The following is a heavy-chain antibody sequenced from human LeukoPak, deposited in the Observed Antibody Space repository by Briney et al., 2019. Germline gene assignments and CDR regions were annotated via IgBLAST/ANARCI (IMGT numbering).Heavy chain of an antibody. D-gene: IGHD3-9*01. CDR1: GFTFSSYA. CDR3: ARDFDLYYDILTGPSRGMDV. J-gene: IGHJ6*02. V-gene: IGHV3-30-3*01. CDR2: ISYDGSNK. Sequence: GRSLRLSCAASGFTFSSYAMHWVRQAPGKGLEWVAVISYDGSNKYYADSVKGRFTISRDNSKNTLYLQMNSLRAEDTAVYYCARDFDLYYDILTGPSRGMDVWGQGTTVTVSS.